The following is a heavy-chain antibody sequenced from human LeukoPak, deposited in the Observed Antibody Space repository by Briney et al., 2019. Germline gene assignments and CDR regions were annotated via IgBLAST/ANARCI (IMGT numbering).Heavy chain of an antibody. D-gene: IGHD4-23*01. CDR3: ARGARWAYYFDY. Sequence: GGSLRLSCTASGFTLSVYYMSWIRQTPGKGLEWLSYISTRDNTIQYADSVKGRFTISRDNANNSVFLQMNNLRAEDSAIYYCARGARWAYYFDYWGQGSLVTVSS. CDR2: ISTRDNTI. CDR1: GFTLSVYY. J-gene: IGHJ4*02. V-gene: IGHV3-11*01.